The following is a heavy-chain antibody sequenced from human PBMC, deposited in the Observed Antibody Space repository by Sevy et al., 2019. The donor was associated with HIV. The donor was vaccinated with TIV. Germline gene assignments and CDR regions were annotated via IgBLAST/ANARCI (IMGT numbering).Heavy chain of an antibody. J-gene: IGHJ3*01. V-gene: IGHV1-2*06. CDR1: GYTFIGYY. D-gene: IGHD3-3*01. CDR2: INRHSGGT. CDR3: ACFAIDVFYV. Sequence: ASVKVSCQASGYTFIGYYIHWVRQAPGQGLEWMGRINRHSGGTNYAQKFQGRVTVTRDTSISTAYMELSRVRSDDTAVYYCACFAIDVFYVWGQGTMVTVSS.